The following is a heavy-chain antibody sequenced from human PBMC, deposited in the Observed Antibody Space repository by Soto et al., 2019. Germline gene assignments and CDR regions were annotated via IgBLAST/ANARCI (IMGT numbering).Heavy chain of an antibody. V-gene: IGHV3-30*18. D-gene: IGHD3-22*01. CDR2: ISYDGSNK. J-gene: IGHJ4*02. Sequence: QVQLVESGGGVVQPGRSLRLSCAASGFTFSSYGMHWVRQAPGKGLEWVAVISYDGSNKYYADSVKGRFTISRDNSKNTLYLQMNSLRAEDTAVNYCAKEVRVYDSSGYYYRIFDYWGQGTLVTVSS. CDR3: AKEVRVYDSSGYYYRIFDY. CDR1: GFTFSSYG.